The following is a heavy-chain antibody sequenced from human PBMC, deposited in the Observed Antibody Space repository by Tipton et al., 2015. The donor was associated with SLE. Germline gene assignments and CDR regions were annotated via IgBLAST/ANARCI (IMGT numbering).Heavy chain of an antibody. V-gene: IGHV3-74*01. CDR3: VREAVNFWSGYYTPSGFDP. D-gene: IGHD3-3*01. Sequence: SLRLSCAASGFTFRTYRMHWVRQAPGKGLVWVSRINSDGTSRDYADSVKGRFTISRDNAKNTLYLQMNSLRVEDTAVYYCVREAVNFWSGYYTPSGFDPWGQGTLVTVSS. CDR2: INSDGTSR. J-gene: IGHJ5*02. CDR1: GFTFRTYR.